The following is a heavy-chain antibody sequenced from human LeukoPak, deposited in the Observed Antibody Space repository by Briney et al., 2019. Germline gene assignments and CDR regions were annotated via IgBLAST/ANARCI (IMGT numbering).Heavy chain of an antibody. D-gene: IGHD5-18*01. CDR1: GYIFTHHY. J-gene: IGHJ4*02. CDR2: INPNSGGT. Sequence: ASVKVSCKATGYIFTHHYIYWLRQAPGQGLEWMGWINPNSGGTNYAQKFQGRVTMTRDTSISTAYMELSRLRSDDTAVYYCARDREAMGGSAYDYWGQGTLVTVSS. V-gene: IGHV1-2*02. CDR3: ARDREAMGGSAYDY.